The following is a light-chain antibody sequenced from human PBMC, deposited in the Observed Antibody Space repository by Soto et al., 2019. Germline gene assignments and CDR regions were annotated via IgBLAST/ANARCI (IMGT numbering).Light chain of an antibody. V-gene: IGKV3-11*01. J-gene: IGKJ1*01. Sequence: EIVLTQSPATLSLSPGERATLSCRASQSVSSYLAWYQQKPGQAPRLLMYGASNRATGIPARFSGGGSGTDFTLTISSLEPEDFAVYYCQQRSDWPWTFGQGTKVEIK. CDR2: GAS. CDR3: QQRSDWPWT. CDR1: QSVSSY.